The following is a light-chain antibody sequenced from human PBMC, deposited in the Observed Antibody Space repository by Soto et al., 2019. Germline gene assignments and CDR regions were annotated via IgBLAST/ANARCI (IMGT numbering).Light chain of an antibody. CDR3: SSYTTSIRAV. CDR2: GVS. V-gene: IGLV2-14*01. J-gene: IGLJ2*01. Sequence: QSALTQPASVSGSPGQSITISCTGSSNDVGGYNYVSWFQQHPGKAPKLMIYGVSNRPSGVSNRFSGSKSGNMASLTISGLQAEDEADYYCSSYTTSIRAVFGGGTKLTVL. CDR1: SNDVGGYNY.